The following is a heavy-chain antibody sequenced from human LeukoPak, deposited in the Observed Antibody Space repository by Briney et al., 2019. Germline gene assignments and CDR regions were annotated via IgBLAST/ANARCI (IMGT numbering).Heavy chain of an antibody. D-gene: IGHD2-15*01. J-gene: IGHJ4*02. Sequence: GGSLRLSCAASGFTFSGSGMSWVRQAPGKGLEWISSSGDSDGSTYYADSLKGRFTISRDNSKSTLYLQMNNLRAEDTAVYYCAKGGCRGTCNPLAYWGQGALVTVSP. CDR2: SGDSDGST. CDR3: AKGGCRGTCNPLAY. V-gene: IGHV3-23*01. CDR1: GFTFSGSG.